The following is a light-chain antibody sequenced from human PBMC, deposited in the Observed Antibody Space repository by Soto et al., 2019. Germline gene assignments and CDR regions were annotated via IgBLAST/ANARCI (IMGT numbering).Light chain of an antibody. CDR3: QQYGSSPVT. CDR2: GAS. CDR1: QSVSSSD. Sequence: EIVLTQSPGTLSLSPGDRATLSCRASQSVSSSDLAWYQQKPGQAPRLLIYGASTRATGIPDRFSGSGSGTDFTLTISRLEPEDFAVYYCQQYGSSPVTXGQGTKVDIK. J-gene: IGKJ1*01. V-gene: IGKV3-20*01.